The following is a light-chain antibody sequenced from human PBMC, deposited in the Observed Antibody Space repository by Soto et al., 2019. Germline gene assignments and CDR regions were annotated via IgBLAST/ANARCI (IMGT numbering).Light chain of an antibody. CDR1: RSDVGGYNY. CDR2: EVS. V-gene: IGLV2-14*03. J-gene: IGLJ3*02. CDR3: TSFTSSSTWV. Sequence: QSALTQPASVSGSPGQSITISCTGTRSDVGGYNYVSWFQQHPGKAPKLKIYEVSNRPSGVSNRFSGSKSVYTASLTLYDLQADDEADYYRTSFTSSSTWVFGGGTKVTVL.